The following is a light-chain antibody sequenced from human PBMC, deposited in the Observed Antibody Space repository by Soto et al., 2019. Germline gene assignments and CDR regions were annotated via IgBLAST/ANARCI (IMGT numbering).Light chain of an antibody. CDR2: EVN. CDR3: SSYAGSSNV. V-gene: IGLV2-8*01. CDR1: SSDVGGYNY. Sequence: SVLTQPPSASGSPGQSVAISCTGTSSDVGGYNYVSWYQQHPGKAPKLMIYEVNKRPSGVPDRFSGSKSGNTASLTVSGLQAEDEAHYYCSSYAGSSNVFGTGTKVTV. J-gene: IGLJ1*01.